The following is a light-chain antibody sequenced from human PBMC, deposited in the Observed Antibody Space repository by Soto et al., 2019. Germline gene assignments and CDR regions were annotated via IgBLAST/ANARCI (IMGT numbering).Light chain of an antibody. J-gene: IGLJ3*02. Sequence: QSALTQPPSASGCPGQSVTISCTGTSSDVGGYNYVSWYQHHPGKAPKLMIYEVTKRPSGVPDRFSGSKSGNTASLTVSGLQAEDEADYYCTSYADSDNWVFGGGTKLTVL. V-gene: IGLV2-8*01. CDR2: EVT. CDR3: TSYADSDNWV. CDR1: SSDVGGYNY.